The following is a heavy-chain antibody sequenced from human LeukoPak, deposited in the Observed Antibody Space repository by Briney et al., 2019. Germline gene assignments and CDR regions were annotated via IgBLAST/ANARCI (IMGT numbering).Heavy chain of an antibody. D-gene: IGHD2-2*01. J-gene: IGHJ5*02. CDR3: ARAPAPHCSSTSCYGYFRFDP. Sequence: PGGSLRLSCAASGFTFNSYWMSWVRQAPGKGLEWVANIKQDGSEKYYVDSVKGRFTISRDNAKISLYLQINSLRAEDTAVYYCARAPAPHCSSTSCYGYFRFDPWGQGTLVTVSS. CDR1: GFTFNSYW. V-gene: IGHV3-7*01. CDR2: IKQDGSEK.